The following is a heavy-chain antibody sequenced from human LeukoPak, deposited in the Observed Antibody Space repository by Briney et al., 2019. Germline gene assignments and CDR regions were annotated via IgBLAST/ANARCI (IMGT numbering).Heavy chain of an antibody. CDR1: VFTFINYA. CDR3: AKHDRSGYYYFDY. J-gene: IGHJ4*02. Sequence: PGGSLRLSCAASVFTFINYAMSWVRQAPGKGLEWVSTLTSGGSRNFADSVKGRVTISRDNSKNTLYLQMNSLRAEDTAVYYCAKHDRSGYYYFDYWGQGTLVTVSS. D-gene: IGHD3-22*01. CDR2: LTSGGSR. V-gene: IGHV3-23*01.